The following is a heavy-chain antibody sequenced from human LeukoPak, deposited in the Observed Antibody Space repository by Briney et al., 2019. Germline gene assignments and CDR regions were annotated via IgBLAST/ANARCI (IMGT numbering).Heavy chain of an antibody. Sequence: GRSLRLSCAASGFTFSTYGMHWVRQAPGKGLEWVAVVWHDGSNKYYADSVKGRFTISRDNSKNTLYLQMNSLRVEDTAVYYCAKEQGSGWHIFDYWGQGTLVTVSS. J-gene: IGHJ4*02. V-gene: IGHV3-33*06. CDR2: VWHDGSNK. CDR1: GFTFSTYG. D-gene: IGHD6-19*01. CDR3: AKEQGSGWHIFDY.